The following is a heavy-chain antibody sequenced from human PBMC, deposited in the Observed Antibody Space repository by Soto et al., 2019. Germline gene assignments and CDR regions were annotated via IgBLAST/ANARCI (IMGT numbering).Heavy chain of an antibody. CDR2: ISPYNGNT. Sequence: QVQLVQSGVEVKKPGASVKVSCKASGYTFANYGITWVRQAPGQGLEWMGWISPYNGNTNYAQNFQDRVTMTTDTSTTTAYMELRSPRSDETALHYFARGGLYTTSSLDAWGRGTTVTVPS. J-gene: IGHJ6*04. V-gene: IGHV1-18*01. D-gene: IGHD2-2*02. CDR1: GYTFANYG. CDR3: ARGGLYTTSSLDA.